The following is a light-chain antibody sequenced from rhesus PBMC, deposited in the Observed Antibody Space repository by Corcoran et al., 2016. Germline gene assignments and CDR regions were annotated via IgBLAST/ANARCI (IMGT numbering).Light chain of an antibody. CDR3: QHGYGTPWT. CDR1: ENVNNY. CDR2: EAS. V-gene: IGKV1-74*01. J-gene: IGKJ1*01. Sequence: DIQMTQSPSSLSASVGDRVTIACRASENVNNYLNWYQQKPGKAPKLLIYEASTLQSGVPSRFSGSGSGTDYPFTINSLQPEDVATYYCQHGYGTPWTFGQGTNVEIK.